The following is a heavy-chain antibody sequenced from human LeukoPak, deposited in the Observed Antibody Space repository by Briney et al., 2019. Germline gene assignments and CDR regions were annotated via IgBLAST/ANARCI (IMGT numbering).Heavy chain of an antibody. V-gene: IGHV3-23*01. CDR2: LLGSGGAT. J-gene: IGHJ4*02. D-gene: IGHD2/OR15-2a*01. CDR1: GFTFNNYA. CDR3: ARNINGPDY. Sequence: PGGSLRLSCAASGFTFNNYAMTWVRQAPGKGLEWVSSLLGSGGATYCANSVKGRFTISRDNSKNTLYLQMNTLRAEDTAVYYCARNINGPDYWGQGTLVTVSS.